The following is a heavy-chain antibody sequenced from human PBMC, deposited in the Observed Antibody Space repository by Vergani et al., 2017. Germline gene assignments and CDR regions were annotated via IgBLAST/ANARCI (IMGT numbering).Heavy chain of an antibody. J-gene: IGHJ4*02. D-gene: IGHD3-3*01. CDR2: INAGNGNT. Sequence: QVQLVQSGAEVKKPGASVKVSCKASGYTFTSYAMHWVRQAPGQRLEWMGWINAGNGNTKYSQKFQGRVTITRDTSASTAYMELSSLRSEDTAVYYGARGPITIFGVVITNYYFDYWGQGTLVTVSS. CDR3: ARGPITIFGVVITNYYFDY. CDR1: GYTFTSYA. V-gene: IGHV1-3*01.